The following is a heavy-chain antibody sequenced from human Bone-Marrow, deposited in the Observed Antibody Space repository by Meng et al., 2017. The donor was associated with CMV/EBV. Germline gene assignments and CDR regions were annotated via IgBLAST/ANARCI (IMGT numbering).Heavy chain of an antibody. CDR1: GGSFSGYY. J-gene: IGHJ6*02. Sequence: SETLSLTCAVYGGSFSGYYWSWIRQPPGKGLEWIGEINHSGSTNYNPSLKSRVTISVDTSKNQFSLKLSSVTAADTAVYYCARESAYYDFWSGHYYYYGMDVWGQGTTVTVSS. CDR3: ARESAYYDFWSGHYYYYGMDV. CDR2: INHSGST. D-gene: IGHD3-3*01. V-gene: IGHV4-34*01.